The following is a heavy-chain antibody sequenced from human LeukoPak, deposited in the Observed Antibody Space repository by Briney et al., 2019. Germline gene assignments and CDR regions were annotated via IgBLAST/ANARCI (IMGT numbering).Heavy chain of an antibody. CDR2: TYYRSKWYN. J-gene: IGHJ4*02. CDR1: GDSVSSYSAA. V-gene: IGHV6-1*01. D-gene: IGHD5-24*01. Sequence: SQTLSLTCAISGDSVSSYSAAWHWIRQSPSRGLEWLGRTYYRSKWYNDYAVSVKSRITINPDTSKNQFSLHLNSVTPEDTGVHYCARGVQITGFDYWGQGTLVTVSS. CDR3: ARGVQITGFDY.